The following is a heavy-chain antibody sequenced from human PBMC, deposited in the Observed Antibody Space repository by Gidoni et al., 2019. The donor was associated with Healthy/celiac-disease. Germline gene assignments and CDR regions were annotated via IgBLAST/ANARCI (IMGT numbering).Heavy chain of an antibody. CDR2: IYSGGST. J-gene: IGHJ6*02. CDR1: GVTVSSNY. CDR3: ARDNTYGSYGDHSYDYYYYGMDV. Sequence: EVQLVESGGGLVQPGGSLRLSCAASGVTVSSNYMSWVRQAPGKGLEWVSVIYSGGSTYYADSVKGRFTISRDNSKNTLYLQMNSLRAEDTAVYYCARDNTYGSYGDHSYDYYYYGMDVWGQGTTVTVSS. D-gene: IGHD1-26*01. V-gene: IGHV3-66*02.